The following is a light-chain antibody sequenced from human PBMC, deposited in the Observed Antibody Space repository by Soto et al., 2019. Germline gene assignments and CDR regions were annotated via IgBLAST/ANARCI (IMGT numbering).Light chain of an antibody. V-gene: IGKV1-5*01. Sequence: DIQLTQSPSTLSASIGDRVVITCQASQTIDRWLAWYQQRPGLAPRLLIYDASTLESGVPSRFSGSGSETEFTLTISSLKPDDFATYHCQQYEGNPTFGQGTTVEVK. CDR1: QTIDRW. J-gene: IGKJ1*01. CDR2: DAS. CDR3: QQYEGNPT.